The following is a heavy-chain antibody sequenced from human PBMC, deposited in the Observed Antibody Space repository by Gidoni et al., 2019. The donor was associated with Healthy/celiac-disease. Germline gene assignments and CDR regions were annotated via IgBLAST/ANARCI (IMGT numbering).Heavy chain of an antibody. V-gene: IGHV1-69*06. D-gene: IGHD3-22*01. J-gene: IGHJ6*02. Sequence: QVQLVQSGAEVQKPGSSVKVSCKASGGPFSRYALSWGRQAPGQGLEWMGGIIPIFGTANYAQKFQGRVTITADKSTSTAYMELSSLRSEDTAVYYCARSYYDSSGYPLYYYYYGMDVWGQGTTVTVSS. CDR3: ARSYYDSSGYPLYYYYYGMDV. CDR1: GGPFSRYA. CDR2: IIPIFGTA.